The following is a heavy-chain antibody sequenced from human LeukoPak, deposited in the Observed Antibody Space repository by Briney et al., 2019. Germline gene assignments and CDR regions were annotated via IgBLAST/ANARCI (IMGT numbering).Heavy chain of an antibody. D-gene: IGHD4-11*01. CDR2: IFYSGRT. V-gene: IGHV4-59*08. Sequence: AKTLSLTCTVSGGSISSFYWRWVRQPPGKGLEWIGYIFYSGRTNYNPSYKSRVTISVDTSKDQVSLKLSLVTAADTAVYYCARRTTVDTSYYYGLDVWGQGATVAVSS. CDR3: ARRTTVDTSYYYGLDV. CDR1: GGSISSFY. J-gene: IGHJ6*02.